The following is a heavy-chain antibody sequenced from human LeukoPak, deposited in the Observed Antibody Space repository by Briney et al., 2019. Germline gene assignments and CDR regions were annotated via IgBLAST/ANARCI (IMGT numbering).Heavy chain of an antibody. CDR3: AKSKFGGEMATTQGYFDL. CDR2: ISGSGGST. J-gene: IGHJ2*01. CDR1: GFTFSSYA. D-gene: IGHD5-24*01. Sequence: GGSLRLSCAASGFTFSSYAMSWVRQAPGKGLEWVSGISGSGGSTYYADSVKGRFTISRDNSKNTLYLQMNSLRAEDTAVYYCAKSKFGGEMATTQGYFDLWGRGTLVTVSS. V-gene: IGHV3-23*01.